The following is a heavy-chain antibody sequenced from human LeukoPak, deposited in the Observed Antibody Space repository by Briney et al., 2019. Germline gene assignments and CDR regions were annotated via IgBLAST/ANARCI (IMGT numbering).Heavy chain of an antibody. CDR3: AREPLTLARSYWYFDL. J-gene: IGHJ2*01. Sequence: GGSLRLSCAASGFTFSSYWMHWVRQAPGKGLVWVSRINSDGSSTSYADSVKGRFTISRDNAKNTLYLRMNSLRAEDTAVYYCAREPLTLARSYWYFDLWGRGTLVTVSS. CDR1: GFTFSSYW. CDR2: INSDGSST. V-gene: IGHV3-74*01.